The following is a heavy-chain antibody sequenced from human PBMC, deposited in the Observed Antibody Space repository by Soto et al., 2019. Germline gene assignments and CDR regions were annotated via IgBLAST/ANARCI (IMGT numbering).Heavy chain of an antibody. Sequence: SVKVSCKASGFTFTSSSVQWVLQARGQRLEWIGWIVVGSGNTNYARKFQERVTITRDMSTSTAYMELSSLRSEDTAVYYCAALAVAEAFDIWGQGTMVTVSS. V-gene: IGHV1-58*01. CDR1: GFTFTSSS. J-gene: IGHJ3*02. CDR3: AALAVAEAFDI. CDR2: IVVGSGNT. D-gene: IGHD6-19*01.